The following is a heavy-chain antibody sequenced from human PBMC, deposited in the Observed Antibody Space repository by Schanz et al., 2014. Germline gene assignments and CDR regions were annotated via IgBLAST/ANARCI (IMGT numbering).Heavy chain of an antibody. CDR3: ARVHHYDPSGWGYFDY. V-gene: IGHV3-66*01. CDR1: GFTVSSNH. CDR2: IYSGIGA. Sequence: EGQLAESGGGLVQPGGSLRLSCAVSGFTVSSNHMSWVRQAPGKGLEWVSVIYSGIGAYYADSVKDRFTVSRDNSKNTVYHQMNRLRAEDTAVYYCARVHHYDPSGWGYFDYWGQGALVTVSS. J-gene: IGHJ4*02. D-gene: IGHD3-22*01.